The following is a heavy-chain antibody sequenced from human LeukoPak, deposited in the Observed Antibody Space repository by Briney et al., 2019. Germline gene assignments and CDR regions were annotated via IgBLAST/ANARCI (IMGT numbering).Heavy chain of an antibody. J-gene: IGHJ5*01. Sequence: PAGSLRLSCAASGFTFDDYAMPWVRPAPGKGLEWVSGISWNSGSIGYGDSVKGRFTISRDNAKNSLYLQINSLRAEDTALYYCAKDFGKSSSWFDYWGQGVLVTVSS. CDR3: AKDFGKSSSWFDY. CDR1: GFTFDDYA. V-gene: IGHV3-9*01. D-gene: IGHD6-13*01. CDR2: ISWNSGSI.